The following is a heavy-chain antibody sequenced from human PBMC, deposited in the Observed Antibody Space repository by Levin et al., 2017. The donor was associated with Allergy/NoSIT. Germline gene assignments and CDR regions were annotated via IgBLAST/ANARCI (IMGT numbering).Heavy chain of an antibody. V-gene: IGHV5-51*01. CDR1: GYSFTSYW. CDR3: ARHIYDTTGPYIDY. J-gene: IGHJ4*02. Sequence: GESLKISCKGFGYSFTSYWIGWVRQMPGKGLEWMGIIHPGDSHIRYSPSFQGQVTISADKSMTTAFLQWSSLKASDTAMYYCARHIYDTTGPYIDYWGQGTLVTVSA. CDR2: IHPGDSHI. D-gene: IGHD3-22*01.